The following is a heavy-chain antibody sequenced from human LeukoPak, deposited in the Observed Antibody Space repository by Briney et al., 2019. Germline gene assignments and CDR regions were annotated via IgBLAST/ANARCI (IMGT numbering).Heavy chain of an antibody. CDR1: GFTVSSNY. J-gene: IGHJ4*02. V-gene: IGHV3-53*04. Sequence: GGSLRLSCAASGFTVSSNYMSWVRQAPGKGLEWVSVIYSGGSTYYADSVKGRFTMSRHNSKNTLYLQMNSLRAEDTAVYYCARGNYGSGSYYPDYWGQGTLVTVSS. D-gene: IGHD3-10*01. CDR2: IYSGGST. CDR3: ARGNYGSGSYYPDY.